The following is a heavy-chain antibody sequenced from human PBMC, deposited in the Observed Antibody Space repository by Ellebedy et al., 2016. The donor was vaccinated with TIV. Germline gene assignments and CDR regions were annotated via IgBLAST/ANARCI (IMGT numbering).Heavy chain of an antibody. CDR1: GVSISGFH. J-gene: IGHJ5*02. V-gene: IGHV4-59*12. CDR3: ARDPSLPRGRLDT. CDR2: IYFSGSS. D-gene: IGHD6-6*01. Sequence: MPSETLSLTCTVSGVSISGFHWTWIRQPPGKGLEWIGYIYFSGSSNYNPSLKSRVTMSVDTSKNQFSLNLTYVTAADTAVYYCARDPSLPRGRLDTWGQGTLVTVSS.